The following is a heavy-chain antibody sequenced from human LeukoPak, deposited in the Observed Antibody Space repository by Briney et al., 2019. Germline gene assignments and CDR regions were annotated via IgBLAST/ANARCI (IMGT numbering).Heavy chain of an antibody. CDR1: GGSISSNSYY. CDR2: IYYSGST. J-gene: IGHJ4*02. D-gene: IGHD2-2*01. CDR3: ARVVREYCSSTSCYPIEYYFDY. Sequence: SETLSLTCTVSGGSISSNSYYWGWIRQPPGKGLEWIGSIYYSGSTYYNPSLKSRVTISVDTSKNQFSLKLSSVTAADTAVYYCARVVREYCSSTSCYPIEYYFDYWGQGTLVTVSS. V-gene: IGHV4-39*07.